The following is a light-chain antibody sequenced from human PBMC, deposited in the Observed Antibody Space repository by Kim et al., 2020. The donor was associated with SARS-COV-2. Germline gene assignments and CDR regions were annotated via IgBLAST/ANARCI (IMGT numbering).Light chain of an antibody. V-gene: IGKV3-20*01. CDR3: QQFGDSPLYT. Sequence: PGERAPGSCRASQTIDSGRLAWYQHKPGQPPRLLIYRGSKRATGIPDRFSGSGSGTDFTLSISRLEPEDFAVYYCQQFGDSPLYTFGQGTKLEI. J-gene: IGKJ2*01. CDR2: RGS. CDR1: QTIDSGR.